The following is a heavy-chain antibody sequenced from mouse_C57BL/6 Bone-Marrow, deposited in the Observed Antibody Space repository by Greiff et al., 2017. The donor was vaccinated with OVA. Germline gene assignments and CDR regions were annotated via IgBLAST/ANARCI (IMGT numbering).Heavy chain of an antibody. D-gene: IGHD2-4*01. CDR2: ISSGGSYT. Sequence: EVQGVESGGDLVKPGGSLKLSCAASGFTFSSYGMSWVRQTPDKRLEWVATISSGGSYTYYPDSVKGRFTISRGNAKNTLYLQMSSLKSEDTAMYYCARRRDYDERGAMDYWGQGTSVTVSS. CDR1: GFTFSSYG. CDR3: ARRRDYDERGAMDY. V-gene: IGHV5-6*01. J-gene: IGHJ4*01.